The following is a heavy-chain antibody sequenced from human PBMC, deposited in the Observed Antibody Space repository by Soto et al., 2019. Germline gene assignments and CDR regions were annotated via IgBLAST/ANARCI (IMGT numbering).Heavy chain of an antibody. J-gene: IGHJ6*02. Sequence: ASVKVSCKASGYTFTGYYMHWVRQAPGQGLEWMGWINPNSGGTNYAQKFQGRVTMTRDTSISTDYMELSRLRSDDTAVYCCARERLEGFYGMYXWGQGTTVTVS. CDR3: ARERLEGFYGMYX. V-gene: IGHV1-2*02. D-gene: IGHD1-1*01. CDR2: INPNSGGT. CDR1: GYTFTGYY.